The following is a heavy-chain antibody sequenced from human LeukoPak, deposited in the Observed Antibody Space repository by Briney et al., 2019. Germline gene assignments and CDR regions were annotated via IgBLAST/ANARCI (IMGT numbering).Heavy chain of an antibody. CDR3: AKGKGVVITTPLDY. J-gene: IGHJ4*02. Sequence: PGGSLRLSCAASGFTFSSYAMSWVRQAPGQGLEWVSAISGSGGSTYYADSVKGRFTISRDNSKNTLYLQMNSLRAEDTAVYYCAKGKGVVITTPLDYWGQGTLVTVSS. CDR1: GFTFSSYA. D-gene: IGHD3-22*01. V-gene: IGHV3-23*01. CDR2: ISGSGGST.